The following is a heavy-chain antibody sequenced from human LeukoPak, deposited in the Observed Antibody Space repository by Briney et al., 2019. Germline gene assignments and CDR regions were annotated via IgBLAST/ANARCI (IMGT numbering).Heavy chain of an antibody. V-gene: IGHV3-23*01. D-gene: IGHD2-15*01. CDR3: AKGVVGAASAAGAGYFEY. J-gene: IGHJ4*02. CDR1: GFTFNNYA. CDR2: ISDSGGST. Sequence: GGSLRLSCAASGFTFNNYAMSWVRQAPGKGLEWVSAISDSGGSTYHADSVKGRFTISRDNSKNTLYLQMNSLRAEDTAVYYCAKGVVGAASAAGAGYFEYWGQGTLVTVSS.